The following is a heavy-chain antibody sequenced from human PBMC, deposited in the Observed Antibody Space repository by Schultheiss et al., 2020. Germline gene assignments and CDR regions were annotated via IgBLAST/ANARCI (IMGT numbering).Heavy chain of an antibody. CDR1: GGSISSYY. J-gene: IGHJ4*02. D-gene: IGHD5-18*01. CDR2: IYTSGST. CDR3: ARERSYGEFFDY. Sequence: SETLSLTCTVSGGSISSYYWSWIRQPPGKGLEWIGRIYTSGSTNYNPSLKSRVTMSVDTSKNQFSLKLSSVTAADTAVYYCARERSYGEFFDYWGQGTLVTVSS. V-gene: IGHV4-4*07.